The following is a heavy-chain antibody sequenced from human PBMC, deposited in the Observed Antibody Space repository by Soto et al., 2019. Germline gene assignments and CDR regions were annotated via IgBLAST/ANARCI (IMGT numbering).Heavy chain of an antibody. D-gene: IGHD5-12*01. CDR2: IWYDGSNM. J-gene: IGHJ6*02. V-gene: IGHV3-33*01. CDR1: GFAFSSDG. Sequence: QVQLVESGGGVVQPGRSLRLSCAASGFAFSSDGMHWVRPAPGKGLEWVALIWYDGSNMYYADSVKGRFTISRDNSKNMLFLQMNSLRAEDTAVYFCARDESPYGYYSHSYGMDVWGQGTTVSVSS. CDR3: ARDESPYGYYSHSYGMDV.